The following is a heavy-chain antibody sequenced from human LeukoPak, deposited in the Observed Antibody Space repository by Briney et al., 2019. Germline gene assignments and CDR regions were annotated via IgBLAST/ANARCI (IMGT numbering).Heavy chain of an antibody. V-gene: IGHV4-38-2*02. CDR1: GYSIRSGYY. CDR2: IYHNGST. CDR3: AETYYYGSGSYRGGEFDY. J-gene: IGHJ4*02. Sequence: PSETLSLTCTVSGYSIRSGYYWGWIRQPPGKGLEWIESIYHNGSTYYNPSLKSRVTISVDTSKNQFSLKLSSVTAADTAVYYCAETYYYGSGSYRGGEFDYWGQGTLVTVSS. D-gene: IGHD3-10*01.